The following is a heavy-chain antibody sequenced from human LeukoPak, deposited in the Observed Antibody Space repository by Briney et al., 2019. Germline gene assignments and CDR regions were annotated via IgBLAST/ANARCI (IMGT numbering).Heavy chain of an antibody. V-gene: IGHV3-30*18. Sequence: GGSLRLSCAASGFTFSSYAMSWVRQAPGKGLEWVAVISYDGSNKYYADSVKGRFTISRDNSKNTLYLQMNSLRAEDTAVYYCAKDKYDILTLFDYWGQGTLVTVSS. CDR3: AKDKYDILTLFDY. CDR1: GFTFSSYA. D-gene: IGHD3-9*01. J-gene: IGHJ4*02. CDR2: ISYDGSNK.